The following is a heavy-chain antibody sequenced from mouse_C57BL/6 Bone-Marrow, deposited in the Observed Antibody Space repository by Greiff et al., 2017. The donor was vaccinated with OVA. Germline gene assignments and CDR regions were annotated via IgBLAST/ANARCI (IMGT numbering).Heavy chain of an antibody. Sequence: EVKVEESGGGLVQPGGSMKLSCVASGFTFSNYWMNWVRQSPEKGLEWVAQIRLKSDNYATHYAESVKGRFTISRDDSKSSVYLQMNNLRAEDTGIYYCTGRRETYYAMDYWGQGTSVTVSS. D-gene: IGHD2-12*01. CDR2: IRLKSDNYAT. V-gene: IGHV6-3*01. CDR3: TGRRETYYAMDY. CDR1: GFTFSNYW. J-gene: IGHJ4*01.